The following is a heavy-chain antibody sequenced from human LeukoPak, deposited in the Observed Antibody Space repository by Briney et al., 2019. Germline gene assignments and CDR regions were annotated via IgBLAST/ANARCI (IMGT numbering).Heavy chain of an antibody. Sequence: SETLSLTCTVSGYSISSGYYWGWIRQPPGKGLEWIGSIHHSGSTYYNPSLKSRVTISVDTSKNQFSLKLKSVTAADTAVYYCARDSGTSGEVKFDPWGQGALVTVSS. CDR2: IHHSGST. CDR1: GYSISSGYY. V-gene: IGHV4-38-2*02. D-gene: IGHD3-10*01. CDR3: ARDSGTSGEVKFDP. J-gene: IGHJ5*02.